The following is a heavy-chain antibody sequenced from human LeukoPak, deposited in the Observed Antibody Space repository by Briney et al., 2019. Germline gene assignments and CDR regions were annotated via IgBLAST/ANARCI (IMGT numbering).Heavy chain of an antibody. CDR2: INNDGSST. V-gene: IGHV3-74*01. D-gene: IGHD3-16*01. J-gene: IGHJ4*02. CDR1: GFAFSTYW. Sequence: PGGSLRLSCSASGFAFSTYWMHWVRQAPGKGLVWVSRINNDGSSTTYADSEKGRFTISRDNAKNTLYLQMNSLRAEDTAVYYCARDDSGGFAYWGQGTLVTVSS. CDR3: ARDDSGGFAY.